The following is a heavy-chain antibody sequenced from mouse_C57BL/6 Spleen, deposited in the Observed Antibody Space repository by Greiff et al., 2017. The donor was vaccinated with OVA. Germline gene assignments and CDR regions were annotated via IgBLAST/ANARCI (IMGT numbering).Heavy chain of an antibody. CDR2: IYPGGGYT. J-gene: IGHJ3*01. CDR1: GYTFTNYW. V-gene: IGHV1-63*01. CDR3: ARDDGYPAGFAY. D-gene: IGHD2-3*01. Sequence: QVQLKESGAELVRPGTSVKMSCKASGYTFTNYWIGWAKQRPGHGLEWIGDIYPGGGYTNYNEKFKGKATLTADKSSSTAYMQFSSLTSEDSAIYYCARDDGYPAGFAYWGQGTLVTVSA.